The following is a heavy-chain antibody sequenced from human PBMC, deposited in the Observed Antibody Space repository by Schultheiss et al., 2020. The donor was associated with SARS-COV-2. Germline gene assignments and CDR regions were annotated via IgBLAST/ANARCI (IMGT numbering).Heavy chain of an antibody. Sequence: SETLSLTCTVSGGSISSYYWSWIRQPPGKGLEWIGYIYYSGSTNYNPSLKSRVTISVDTSKNQFSLKLSSVTAADTAVYYCARDRWAVAGTLYYFDYWGQGTLVTVSS. CDR1: GGSISSYY. CDR2: IYYSGST. J-gene: IGHJ4*02. CDR3: ARDRWAVAGTLYYFDY. D-gene: IGHD6-19*01. V-gene: IGHV4-59*01.